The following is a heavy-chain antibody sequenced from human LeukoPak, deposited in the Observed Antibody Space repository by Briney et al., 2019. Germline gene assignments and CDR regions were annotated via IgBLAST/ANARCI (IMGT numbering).Heavy chain of an antibody. CDR2: INHSGST. CDR3: ARTAPGIADL. Sequence: SETLSLTCAVYGGCFSGYYWSWIRQPPGKGLEWIGEINHSGSTNYNPSLKSRVTISVDTSKNQFSLKLSSVTAADTAVYYCARTAPGIADLWGQGTLVTVSS. J-gene: IGHJ4*02. CDR1: GGCFSGYY. D-gene: IGHD6-13*01. V-gene: IGHV4-34*01.